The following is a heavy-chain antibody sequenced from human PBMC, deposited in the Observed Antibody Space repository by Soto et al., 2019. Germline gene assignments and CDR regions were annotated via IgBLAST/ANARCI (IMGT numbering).Heavy chain of an antibody. CDR1: GFTFSSYA. CDR3: ARDLYGDYRPQSDY. Sequence: QVQLVESGGGVVQPGRSLRLSCAASGFTFSSYAMHWVRQAPGKGLEWVAVISYDGSNKYYADSVKGRFTISRDNSKNTLYLQMNSLRAEDTAVYYCARDLYGDYRPQSDYWGQGTLVTVSS. CDR2: ISYDGSNK. D-gene: IGHD4-17*01. V-gene: IGHV3-30-3*01. J-gene: IGHJ4*02.